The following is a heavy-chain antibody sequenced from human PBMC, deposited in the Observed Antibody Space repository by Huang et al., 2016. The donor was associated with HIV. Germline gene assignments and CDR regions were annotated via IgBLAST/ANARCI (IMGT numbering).Heavy chain of an antibody. CDR2: ISPYNGNT. J-gene: IGHJ3*02. D-gene: IGHD3-10*01. V-gene: IGHV1-18*01. Sequence: QVQLVQSGAEVKKPGASVKVSCKASGYTFINFDINWVRQAPGQGLEWMGRISPYNGNTKLAQKLQGRRTMTTDTSTSTAYMDLRSLRSDDTALYYCARQGFGRSDAFDIWGQGTMVTVSS. CDR3: ARQGFGRSDAFDI. CDR1: GYTFINFD.